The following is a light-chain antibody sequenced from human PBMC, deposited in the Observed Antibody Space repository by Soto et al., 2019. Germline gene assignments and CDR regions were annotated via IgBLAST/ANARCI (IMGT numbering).Light chain of an antibody. J-gene: IGKJ2*01. CDR1: QSVLYNSNNKNY. CDR2: WAS. CDR3: QQFYNTPYT. Sequence: DIVMTQSPDSLAVSLGERATINCKSSQSVLYNSNNKNYLVWYQQKPGQPPKLLIYWASTRESGVPDRFSGSGSGTDFTLTISSLQADDVAVYYCQQFYNTPYTFGQGTKLEIK. V-gene: IGKV4-1*01.